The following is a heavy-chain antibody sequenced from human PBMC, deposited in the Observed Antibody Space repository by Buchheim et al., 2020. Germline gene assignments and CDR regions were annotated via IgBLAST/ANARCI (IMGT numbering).Heavy chain of an antibody. D-gene: IGHD2-15*01. V-gene: IGHV3-74*01. Sequence: EVQLVESGGGLVQPGGSLRLSCAASGFTFSSSWMHWVRQAPGKGLVWVSHINSDGSPTSYADSVKGRFTISRDNAKNTLYLQMNSLSAEDTAVYYCARDRDILVHMLDYWGQGTL. CDR1: GFTFSSSW. CDR3: ARDRDILVHMLDY. J-gene: IGHJ4*02. CDR2: INSDGSPT.